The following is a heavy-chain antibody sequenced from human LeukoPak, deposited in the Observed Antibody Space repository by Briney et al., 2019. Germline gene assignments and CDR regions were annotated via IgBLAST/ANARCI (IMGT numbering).Heavy chain of an antibody. D-gene: IGHD3-16*01. V-gene: IGHV1-2*06. CDR1: GYTFTDYY. CDR2: INPNSGGT. Sequence: ASVKVSCKASGYTFTDYYIHWVRQAPGQGLEWMGRINPNSGGTDYAQKFQGRVTMTRDTSISTAYMELTGLRSDDTAVYYCAREHLGIWWGQGTLVTVSS. J-gene: IGHJ4*02. CDR3: AREHLGIW.